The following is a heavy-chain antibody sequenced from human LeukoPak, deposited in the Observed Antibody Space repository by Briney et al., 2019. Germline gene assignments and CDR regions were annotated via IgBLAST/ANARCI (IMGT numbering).Heavy chain of an antibody. J-gene: IGHJ4*02. CDR2: INHSGST. D-gene: IGHD6-19*01. CDR1: GGSFSGCY. Sequence: SETLSLTCAVYGGSFSGCYWSWIRQPPGKGLDWIGEINHSGSTNYNPSLKSRVTMSVDTSKNQFSLKLSSVTAAATAVYYCARATYSSGWLVGYWGQGTLVTVSS. CDR3: ARATYSSGWLVGY. V-gene: IGHV4-34*01.